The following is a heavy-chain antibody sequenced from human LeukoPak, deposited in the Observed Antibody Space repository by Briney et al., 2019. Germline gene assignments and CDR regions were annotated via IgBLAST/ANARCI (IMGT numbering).Heavy chain of an antibody. V-gene: IGHV1-2*02. CDR2: INPNSGGT. D-gene: IGHD2-15*01. J-gene: IGHJ5*02. CDR1: GYIFTDYY. Sequence: ASVKVSCKASGYIFTDYYIHWVRQAPGQGLEWMGWINPNSGGTNYAQKFQGRVTMTRDTSISTAYMELSRLTSDDMAIYYCARLVVVVAATPRGWFDPWGQETLVTVSS. CDR3: ARLVVVVAATPRGWFDP.